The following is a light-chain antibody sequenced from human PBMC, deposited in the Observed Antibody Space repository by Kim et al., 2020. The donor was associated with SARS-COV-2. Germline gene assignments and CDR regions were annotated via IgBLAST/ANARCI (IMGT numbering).Light chain of an antibody. V-gene: IGLV6-57*01. CDR3: QSYDSSNWV. Sequence: NFMLTQPHSVSESPGKTVTISCPRSSGSIASNYVQWYQQRPGSSPTTVIYEDNQRPSGVPDRFSGSIDSSSNSASLTISGLKTEDEADYYCQSYDSSNWVFGGGTQLTVL. CDR2: EDN. J-gene: IGLJ3*02. CDR1: SGSIASNY.